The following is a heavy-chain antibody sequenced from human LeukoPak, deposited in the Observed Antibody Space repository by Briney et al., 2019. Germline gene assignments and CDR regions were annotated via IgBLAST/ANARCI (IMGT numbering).Heavy chain of an antibody. CDR2: IKQDGSEK. D-gene: IGHD2-2*02. CDR3: ARDQFRVVAPAAIGERYYYYMDV. Sequence: PGGSLRLSCAASGFTFSSYWMSWVRQAPGKGLEWVANIKQDGSEKYYVDSVKGRFTISRDNAKNSLYLQMNSLRAEDTAVYYCARDQFRVVAPAAIGERYYYYMDVWGKGTTVTVSS. V-gene: IGHV3-7*01. J-gene: IGHJ6*03. CDR1: GFTFSSYW.